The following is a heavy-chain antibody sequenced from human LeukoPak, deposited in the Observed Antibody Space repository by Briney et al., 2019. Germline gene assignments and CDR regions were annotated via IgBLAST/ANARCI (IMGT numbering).Heavy chain of an antibody. CDR2: IIPILGIA. Sequence: SVKVSFKASGGTFSSYAISWVRQAPGQGLEWMGRIIPILGIANYAQKFQGRVTITADKSTSTAYMELSSLRSEDTAVYYCARTPSTAAGTNHFDYWGQGTLVTVSS. V-gene: IGHV1-69*04. CDR3: ARTPSTAAGTNHFDY. CDR1: GGTFSSYA. D-gene: IGHD6-13*01. J-gene: IGHJ4*02.